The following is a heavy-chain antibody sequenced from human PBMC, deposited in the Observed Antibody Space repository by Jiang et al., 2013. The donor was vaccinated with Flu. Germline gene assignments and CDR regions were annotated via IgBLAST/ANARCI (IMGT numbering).Heavy chain of an antibody. J-gene: IGHJ4*02. CDR3: ARGSDYGDYAGIDY. CDR1: GGSISSYY. D-gene: IGHD4-17*01. Sequence: LLKPSETLSLICTVSGGSISSYYWSWIRQPPGKGLEWIGYIYYSGNTNYNPSLKSRVTISVDTSKNQFSLKLSSVTAADTAVYYCARGSDYGDYAGIDYWGQGTLVTVSS. V-gene: IGHV4-59*08. CDR2: IYYSGNT.